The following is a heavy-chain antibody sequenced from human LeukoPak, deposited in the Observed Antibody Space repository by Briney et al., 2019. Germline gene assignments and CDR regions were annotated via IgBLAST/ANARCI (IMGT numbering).Heavy chain of an antibody. CDR2: ISWNSGSI. J-gene: IGHJ3*02. CDR1: GFTFDDYA. D-gene: IGHD3-22*01. V-gene: IGHV3-9*03. CDR3: AKDIGRDYYDSSTAFDI. Sequence: GGSLRLSCAASGFTFDDYAMHWVRQAPGKGLEWVSGISWNSGSIGYADSVKGRFTISRDNAKNSLYLQMNSLRAEDMALYYCAKDIGRDYYDSSTAFDIWGQGTMVTVSS.